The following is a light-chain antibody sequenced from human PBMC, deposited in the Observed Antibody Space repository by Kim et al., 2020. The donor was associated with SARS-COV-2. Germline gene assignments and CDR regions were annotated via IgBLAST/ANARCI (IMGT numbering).Light chain of an antibody. CDR2: KGS. V-gene: IGKV1-5*03. CDR3: QQYNSFLFT. Sequence: SASVGDRVTITCRASQSISSWLAWYQQKPGKAPKVLIYKGSSLESGVPSRFSGSGSGTEFTLTISSLQPDDFATYYCQQYNSFLFTFGQGTKLET. CDR1: QSISSW. J-gene: IGKJ2*01.